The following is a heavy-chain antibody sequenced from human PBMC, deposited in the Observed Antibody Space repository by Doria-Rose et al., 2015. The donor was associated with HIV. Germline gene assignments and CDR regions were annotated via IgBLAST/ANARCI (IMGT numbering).Heavy chain of an antibody. CDR3: ARDRADYYDSSGSDAFDI. V-gene: IGHV3-33*01. CDR2: IWYDGSNK. J-gene: IGHJ3*02. Sequence: QVQLVQSGGGVVQPGRSLRLSCAASGFTFSSYGMHWVRQATGKELEWVAVIWYDGSNKYYADSVKGRFTISRDNSKNTLYLQMNSLRAEDTAVYYCARDRADYYDSSGSDAFDIWGQGTMVTVSS. CDR1: GFTFSSYG. D-gene: IGHD3-22*01.